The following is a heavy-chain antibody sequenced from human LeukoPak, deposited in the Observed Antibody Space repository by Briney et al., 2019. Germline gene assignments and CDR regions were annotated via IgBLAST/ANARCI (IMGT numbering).Heavy chain of an antibody. V-gene: IGHV3-7*03. CDR3: ARYTFYYDSSGYYLVDY. Sequence: GGSLRLSCAASGFSFSEYWMSWVRQAPGKGLEWVANINPVGSETYYVDSVKGRFTISRDNAKNSLHLQMNSLRAEDTAVYYCARYTFYYDSSGYYLVDYWGQGTLVTVSS. J-gene: IGHJ4*02. CDR2: INPVGSET. D-gene: IGHD3-22*01. CDR1: GFSFSEYW.